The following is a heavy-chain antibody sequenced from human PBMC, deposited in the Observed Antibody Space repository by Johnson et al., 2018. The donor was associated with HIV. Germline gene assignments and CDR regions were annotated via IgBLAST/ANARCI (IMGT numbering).Heavy chain of an antibody. D-gene: IGHD1-26*01. V-gene: IGHV3-20*04. J-gene: IGHJ3*02. Sequence: MQLVESGGGVVRPGGSLRLSCAASGFTFDNYGMNWVRQAPGKGLEWVSGINWNGNTIGYADSVKGRFTTSRDNSKNTLYLQMNILRSEDTAVYYCAKGRYIKGASTGFDIWGQGTMVTVSS. CDR3: AKGRYIKGASTGFDI. CDR1: GFTFDNYG. CDR2: INWNGNTI.